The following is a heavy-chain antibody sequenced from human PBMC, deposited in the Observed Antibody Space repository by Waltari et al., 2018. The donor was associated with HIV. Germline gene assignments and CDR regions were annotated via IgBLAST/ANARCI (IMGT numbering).Heavy chain of an antibody. CDR2: IHTYTGNT. J-gene: IGHJ1*01. V-gene: IGHV1-18*04. D-gene: IGHD6-19*01. Sequence: VPLLQYGAQVKRPGDSVQDSGKSFGSDSPQDGFSRVRQAPGQGLEWMGWIHTYTGNTDSAENFQGRVTMTRDTFTNTIYMELRTLKSDDSAIYFCVRDLSPMGKSGWYDSWGQGTVVTVSS. CDR1: GSDSPQDG. CDR3: VRDLSPMGKSGWYDS.